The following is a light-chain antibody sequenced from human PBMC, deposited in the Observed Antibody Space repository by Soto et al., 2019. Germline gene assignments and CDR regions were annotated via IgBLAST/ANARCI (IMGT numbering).Light chain of an antibody. J-gene: IGKJ4*01. Sequence: DIQMTQSPSSLSASVGDRVTITCRTSQSIGRFLNWFQQKPGKAPKVLMYGTSNLLSGVPSRFSGSGSGTDFTLTISGLQDEDFATYFCQQSYSFPLTFGGGTKVEI. V-gene: IGKV1-39*01. CDR1: QSIGRF. CDR3: QQSYSFPLT. CDR2: GTS.